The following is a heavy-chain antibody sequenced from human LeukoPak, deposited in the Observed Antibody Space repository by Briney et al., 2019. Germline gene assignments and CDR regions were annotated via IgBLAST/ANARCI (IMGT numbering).Heavy chain of an antibody. CDR2: INPSGGGT. J-gene: IGHJ4*02. D-gene: IGHD6-19*01. CDR3: ASNILFASGWSFFDF. V-gene: IGHV1-46*01. Sequence: ASVKVSCKASGYTFTSHHMHWVRQAPGQGLEWMGIINPSGGGTSYAQKFQGRVTMTRDTSTSTVYMELSSLRSVDTAVYYCASNILFASGWSFFDFWGQGTLVTVSS. CDR1: GYTFTSHH.